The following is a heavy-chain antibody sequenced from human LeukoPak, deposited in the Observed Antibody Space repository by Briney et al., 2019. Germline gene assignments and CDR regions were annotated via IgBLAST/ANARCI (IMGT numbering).Heavy chain of an antibody. Sequence: PGGSLRLSCVASGFTFSNYAMTWVRQAPGKGLEWVSGISSNSYIHYADSVKGRFTVSRDNAENSLYLQMNSLRAEDTAVYYCARLPGYYYYYYYMDVWDKGTTVTVSS. CDR2: ISSNSYI. V-gene: IGHV3-21*01. J-gene: IGHJ6*03. CDR3: ARLPGYYYYYYYMDV. CDR1: GFTFSNYA.